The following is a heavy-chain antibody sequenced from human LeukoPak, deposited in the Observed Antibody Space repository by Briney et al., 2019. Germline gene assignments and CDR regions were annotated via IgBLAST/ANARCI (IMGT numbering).Heavy chain of an antibody. Sequence: GGSLRLSCAASGFMFSGSTIHWVRQASGKGLEWVGRIRSRTDNYATVYAASVKGRFTISRDDSKNTAYLQMNSLKTEDTAMYYCTQRDYWGQGPLVTVSS. CDR1: GFMFSGST. J-gene: IGHJ4*02. V-gene: IGHV3-73*01. D-gene: IGHD5-24*01. CDR3: TQRDY. CDR2: IRSRTDNYAT.